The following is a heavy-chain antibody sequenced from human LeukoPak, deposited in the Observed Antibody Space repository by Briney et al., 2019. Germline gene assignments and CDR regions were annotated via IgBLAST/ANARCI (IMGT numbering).Heavy chain of an antibody. V-gene: IGHV4-59*01. CDR2: IYYSGST. D-gene: IGHD6-13*01. J-gene: IGHJ4*02. CDR3: ARGDSSSWPLNY. Sequence: SETLSLTCTVSGGSISNYYWSWIRQPPGKGLEWIGYIYYSGSTNYNPSLKSRVTISVDTSKNQFSLKLSSVTAADTAVYYCARGDSSSWPLNYWGQGTLVTVSS. CDR1: GGSISNYY.